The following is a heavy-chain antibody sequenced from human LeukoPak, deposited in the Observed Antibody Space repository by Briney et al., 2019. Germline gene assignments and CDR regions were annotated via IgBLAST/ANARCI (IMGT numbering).Heavy chain of an antibody. Sequence: GGSLRLSCAASGFTFSSYSMNWVRQAPGKGLEWVSSISSSSSYIYYADSVKGRFTISRDNAKNSLYLQMNSLRAEDTAVYYCARGLPILVVAAATDAFDIWGQGTMVTVSS. CDR3: ARGLPILVVAAATDAFDI. J-gene: IGHJ3*02. D-gene: IGHD2-15*01. CDR2: ISSSSSYI. V-gene: IGHV3-21*01. CDR1: GFTFSSYS.